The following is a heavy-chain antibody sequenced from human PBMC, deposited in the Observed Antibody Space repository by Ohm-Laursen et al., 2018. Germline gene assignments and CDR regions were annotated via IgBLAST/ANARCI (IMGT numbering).Heavy chain of an antibody. CDR3: AKSSYDFWSGYYHWFDP. D-gene: IGHD3-3*01. CDR2: ISRDGSTK. Sequence: SLRLSCAASGFTFSNHGMHWVRQAPGKGLEWVAIISRDGSTKYYGDSVKGRFTISRDDSKNTLYLQMNSLRAEDTAVYYCAKSSYDFWSGYYHWFDPWGQGTLVTVSS. J-gene: IGHJ5*02. V-gene: IGHV3-30*18. CDR1: GFTFSNHG.